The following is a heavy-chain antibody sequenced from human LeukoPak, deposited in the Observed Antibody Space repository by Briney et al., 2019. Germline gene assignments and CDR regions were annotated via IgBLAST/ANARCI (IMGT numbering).Heavy chain of an antibody. CDR3: ASSTGYSSGWYGGY. V-gene: IGHV1-69*06. J-gene: IGHJ4*02. CDR2: IIPIFGTA. CDR1: GGTFISYA. D-gene: IGHD6-19*01. Sequence: GASVKVSCKASGGTFISYAISWVRQAPGQGLEWMGGIIPIFGTANYAQKFQGRVTITADKSTSTAYMELSSLRSEDTAVYYCASSTGYSSGWYGGYWGQGTLVTVSS.